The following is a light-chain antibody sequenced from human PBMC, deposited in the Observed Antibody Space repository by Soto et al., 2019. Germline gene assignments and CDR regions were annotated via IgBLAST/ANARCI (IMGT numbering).Light chain of an antibody. CDR1: SSDVGGYNY. Sequence: QSALTQPASVSGSPGQSITISCTGTSSDVGGYNYVSWYQQHPGKAPKLMIYEVSNRPSGVSNRFSGSKSGNTASLTISGLQEEDEDDYYCSSYTSSSTPYVFGTGTKLTVL. CDR2: EVS. V-gene: IGLV2-14*01. CDR3: SSYTSSSTPYV. J-gene: IGLJ1*01.